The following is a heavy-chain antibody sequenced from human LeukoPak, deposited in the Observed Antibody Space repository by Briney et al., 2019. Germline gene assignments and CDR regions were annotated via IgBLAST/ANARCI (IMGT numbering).Heavy chain of an antibody. Sequence: PGRSLRLSCAASGFTFSSYSLNWVRQAPGKGLEWVSSISSSSSYIYYADSVKGRFTTSRDNAKNSLYLQMNSLRAEDTAVYYCARHYDSNSYGPGYWGQGTLVTVSS. J-gene: IGHJ4*02. CDR1: GFTFSSYS. CDR3: ARHYDSNSYGPGY. CDR2: ISSSSSYI. D-gene: IGHD3-22*01. V-gene: IGHV3-21*01.